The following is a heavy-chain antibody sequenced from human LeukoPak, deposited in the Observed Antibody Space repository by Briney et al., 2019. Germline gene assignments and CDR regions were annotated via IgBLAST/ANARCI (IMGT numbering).Heavy chain of an antibody. CDR2: ISSSSSTI. J-gene: IGHJ3*02. V-gene: IGHV3-48*01. CDR3: AGLYYYDSSGYFSSAYAFDI. CDR1: GFTFSSYS. D-gene: IGHD3-22*01. Sequence: GGSLRLSCAASGFTFSSYSMNWVRQAPGKGLEWVSYISSSSSTIYYADSVKGRFTISRDNAKNSLYLQMNSLRAEDTAVYYCAGLYYYDSSGYFSSAYAFDIWGQGTMVTVSS.